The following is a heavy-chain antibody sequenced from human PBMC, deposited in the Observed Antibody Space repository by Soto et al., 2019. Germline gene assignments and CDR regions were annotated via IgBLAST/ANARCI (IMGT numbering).Heavy chain of an antibody. CDR2: IDSSGTTT. V-gene: IGHV3-23*05. J-gene: IGHJ4*02. D-gene: IGHD3-22*01. CDR1: GLTFSRSV. Sequence: SLSCAASGLTFSRSVMTWVRQTPGKGLEWVSGIDSSGTTTYYADSVKGRFTISRDNSKSTVYLQLNSLRAEDTAVYYCAKVTYHRDSGGYRADYWGQGTLVTVSS. CDR3: AKVTYHRDSGGYRADY.